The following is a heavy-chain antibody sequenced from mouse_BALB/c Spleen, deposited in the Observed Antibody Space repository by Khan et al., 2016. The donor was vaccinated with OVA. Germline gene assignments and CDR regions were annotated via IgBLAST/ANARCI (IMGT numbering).Heavy chain of an antibody. V-gene: IGHV1-7*01. CDR3: TRDRIDY. Sequence: VQLQQPGAELAKPGASVKMSCKASGYTFTTYWMHWVKQRPGQGLEWIGYINPTSGYTDYNDKFKDRATLSADKSSSTAYMQRNSLTSEDSAVYYCTRDRIDYWGQGTTLTVSS. J-gene: IGHJ2*01. CDR2: INPTSGYT. CDR1: GYTFTTYW.